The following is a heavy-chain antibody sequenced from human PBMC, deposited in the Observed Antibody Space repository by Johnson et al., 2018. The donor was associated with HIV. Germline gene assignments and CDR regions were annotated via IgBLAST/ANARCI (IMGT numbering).Heavy chain of an antibody. CDR1: GFTFSDYY. Sequence: VQLVESGGGLVKPGGSLRLSCAASGFTFSDYYMSWIRQAPGKGLEWVSVIYSGGSTYYADSVKGRFTISRDNAKNSLYLQMNSLRAEDTAVYYCARLGIAAARGAFDIWGQGTMVTVSS. D-gene: IGHD6-13*01. CDR2: IYSGGST. J-gene: IGHJ3*02. CDR3: ARLGIAAARGAFDI. V-gene: IGHV3-66*01.